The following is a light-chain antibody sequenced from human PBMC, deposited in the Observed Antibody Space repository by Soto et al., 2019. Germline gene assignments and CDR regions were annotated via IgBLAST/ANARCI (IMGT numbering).Light chain of an antibody. V-gene: IGKV3-20*01. J-gene: IGKJ5*01. CDR3: QQYDNSIT. CDR2: GAS. Sequence: EIVLTQSPDTLSLSPGESATLSCRASQSVNSNYLAWYQQKPGQAPRLLIYGASSRATDIPDRFSGSGSGTYFTLTISRLEPEDFAVFYCQQYDNSITFGQGTRLE. CDR1: QSVNSNY.